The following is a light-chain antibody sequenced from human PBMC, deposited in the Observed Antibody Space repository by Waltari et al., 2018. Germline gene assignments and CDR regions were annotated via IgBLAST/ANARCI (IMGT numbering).Light chain of an antibody. J-gene: IGKJ2*01. CDR2: AAS. Sequence: DIQMTQSPSSLSASVGDRVTITCRASQGISSYLNWYQQKPGKAPKLLIYAASSLQSGVPSRFSGRGSGTDFTLTITSLQPEDFATYSCQQSYSTPYTFGQGTKLGI. V-gene: IGKV1-39*01. CDR3: QQSYSTPYT. CDR1: QGISSY.